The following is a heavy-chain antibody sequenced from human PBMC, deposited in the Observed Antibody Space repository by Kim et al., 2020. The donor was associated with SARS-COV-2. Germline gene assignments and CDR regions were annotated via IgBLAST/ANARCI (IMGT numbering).Heavy chain of an antibody. V-gene: IGHV4-31*02. J-gene: IGHJ4*02. D-gene: IGHD2-21*02. CDR3: ARLPGDCFSPDF. Sequence: YYTPSLKSRLTISIDTSKNQFSLKLTSVTAADTAVYYCARLPGDCFSPDFWGQGTLVSVSS.